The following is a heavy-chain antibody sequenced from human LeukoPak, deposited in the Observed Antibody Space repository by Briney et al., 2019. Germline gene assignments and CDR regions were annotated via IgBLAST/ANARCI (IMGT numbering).Heavy chain of an antibody. D-gene: IGHD1-26*01. CDR1: GYTFTSYY. V-gene: IGHV1-46*01. CDR3: ARDSGSYPNRKFDY. J-gene: IGHJ4*02. Sequence: ASVKVSCKASGYTFTSYYMHWVRQAPGQGLEWMGIINPYTTSTVYAQKFQGRVTMTRDTSTTTVHMELSSLRYEDTAVYYCARDSGSYPNRKFDYWGQGTLVTISS. CDR2: INPYTTST.